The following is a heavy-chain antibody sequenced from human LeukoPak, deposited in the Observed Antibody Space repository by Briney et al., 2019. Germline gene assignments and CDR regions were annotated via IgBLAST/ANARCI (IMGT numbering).Heavy chain of an antibody. J-gene: IGHJ4*02. CDR2: ISAYNGNT. CDR3: ARDIVVVPAAQLPDY. D-gene: IGHD2-2*01. Sequence: GASVKVSCKASGYTFTSYGISWVRQAPGQGLEWMGWISAYNGNTNYAQKLQGRVTMTTDTSTSTAYMELGGLRSDDTAVYYCARDIVVVPAAQLPDYWGQGTLVTVSS. V-gene: IGHV1-18*01. CDR1: GYTFTSYG.